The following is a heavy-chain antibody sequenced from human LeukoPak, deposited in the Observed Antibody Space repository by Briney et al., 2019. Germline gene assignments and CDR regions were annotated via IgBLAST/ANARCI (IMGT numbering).Heavy chain of an antibody. CDR3: ARGPTYQPIDY. D-gene: IGHD2-2*01. Sequence: SETLSLTCTVSGGSISSSSYYWGWIRQPPGKGLEWIASIHYSETTYYNPSLKSRVTISVDTSKNHFSLKLNSVTAADTAVYYCARGPTYQPIDYWGQGTLVTVSS. CDR2: IHYSETT. CDR1: GGSISSSSYY. V-gene: IGHV4-39*02. J-gene: IGHJ4*02.